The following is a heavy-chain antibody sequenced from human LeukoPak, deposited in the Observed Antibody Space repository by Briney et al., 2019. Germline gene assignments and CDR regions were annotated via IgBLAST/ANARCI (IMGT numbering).Heavy chain of an antibody. D-gene: IGHD5-18*01. J-gene: IGHJ4*02. CDR3: TRARREEGYVYGADFFDL. CDR2: TKSKDGGT. Sequence: SSVTVSCKAHGMSLSSYYIHWVRQAPGQGLEWMGWTKSKDGGTYYVDNFEGRVSLTRDTSTNTVFMELTKLRSDDTAIYYCTRARREEGYVYGADFFDLWGQGTLASVS. V-gene: IGHV1-2*02. CDR1: GMSLSSYY.